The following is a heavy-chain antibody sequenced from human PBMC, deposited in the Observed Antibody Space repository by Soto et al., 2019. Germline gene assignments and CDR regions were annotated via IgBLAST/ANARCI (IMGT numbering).Heavy chain of an antibody. CDR1: GFSLRTNGVS. CDR3: ARSLSVTRGWNFDY. V-gene: IGHV2-5*02. CDR2: IYWDDDK. J-gene: IGHJ4*02. Sequence: GSGPTLVNPTQTLTLTCTFSGFSLRTNGVSVAWIRQPPGKALEWLALIYWDDDKWYSPSLKSRLSITKDASKNQVVLTMTNMEPVDTGTYYCARSLSVTRGWNFDYWGPGTLVTVSS. D-gene: IGHD2-8*02.